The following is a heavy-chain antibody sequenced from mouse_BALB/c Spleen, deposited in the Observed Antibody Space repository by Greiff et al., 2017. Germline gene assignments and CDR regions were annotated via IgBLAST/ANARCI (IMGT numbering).Heavy chain of an antibody. V-gene: IGHV5-17*02. CDR3: ARYGYDRGFAY. CDR2: ISSGSSTI. CDR1: GFTFSSFG. Sequence: EVKVVESGGGLVQPGGSRKLSCAASGFTFSSFGMHWVRQAPEKGLEWVAYISSGSSTIYYADTVKGRFTISRDNPKNTLFLQMTSLRSEDTAMYYCARYGYDRGFAYWGQGTLVTVSA. J-gene: IGHJ3*01. D-gene: IGHD2-2*01.